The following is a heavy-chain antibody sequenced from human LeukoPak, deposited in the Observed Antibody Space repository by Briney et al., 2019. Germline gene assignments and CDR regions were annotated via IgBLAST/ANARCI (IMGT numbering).Heavy chain of an antibody. CDR1: GYTFTSYD. Sequence: ASVKVSCKASGYTFTSYDINWVRQATGQGLEWMGWMNPNSGNTGYAQKFQGRVTMTRNTSISTAYMELSSLRSEDTAVYSCARVGYYGSGSYLSYYYYMDVWGKGTTVTVS. CDR3: ARVGYYGSGSYLSYYYYMDV. D-gene: IGHD3-10*01. CDR2: MNPNSGNT. J-gene: IGHJ6*03. V-gene: IGHV1-8*01.